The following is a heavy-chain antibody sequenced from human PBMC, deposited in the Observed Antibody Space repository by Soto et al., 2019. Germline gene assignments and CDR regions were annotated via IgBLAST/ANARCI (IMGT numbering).Heavy chain of an antibody. D-gene: IGHD5-12*01. CDR2: TIPLLNVA. CDR1: GGTFSTST. Sequence: SVKVSCKASGGTFSTSTFTWVRQALGQGLEWMGRTIPLLNVADYARDFQGRLTITADKSTSTTYMELTSLTSKDTAVYYCARDSPIGSTFSGYDAIDSWGQGTLVTVSS. J-gene: IGHJ4*02. V-gene: IGHV1-69*04. CDR3: ARDSPIGSTFSGYDAIDS.